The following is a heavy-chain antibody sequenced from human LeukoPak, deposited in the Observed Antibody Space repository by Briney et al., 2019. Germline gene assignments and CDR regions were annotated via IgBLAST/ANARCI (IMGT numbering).Heavy chain of an antibody. J-gene: IGHJ6*02. V-gene: IGHV4-34*01. CDR2: INHGEST. Sequence: SETLSLTCAVSGGSFSGYYWYGIRQPPGKGLEWIGEINHGESTNYNPSLKSRATLSVDTSKNQFSLKLTSVTAADTAVYYCARGRTYYYDTSGYYPSIYYGMDVWGQGTTVIVSS. CDR3: ARGRTYYYDTSGYYPSIYYGMDV. CDR1: GGSFSGYY. D-gene: IGHD3-22*01.